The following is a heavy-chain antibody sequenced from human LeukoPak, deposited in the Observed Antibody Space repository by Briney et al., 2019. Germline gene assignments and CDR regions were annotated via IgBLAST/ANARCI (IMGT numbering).Heavy chain of an antibody. CDR2: MNPNSGDR. D-gene: IGHD6-25*01. V-gene: IGHV1-8*03. J-gene: IGHJ4*02. CDR3: ARTTSFTASGYDY. CDR1: GYTFTTYH. Sequence: GASVKVFCRASGYTFTTYHINWVRQATGQGLEWMGWMNPNSGDRGYAQKFQGRVTITTDTSIGTAYMELSSLRSEDTAVYFCARTTSFTASGYDYWGQGTLVTVSS.